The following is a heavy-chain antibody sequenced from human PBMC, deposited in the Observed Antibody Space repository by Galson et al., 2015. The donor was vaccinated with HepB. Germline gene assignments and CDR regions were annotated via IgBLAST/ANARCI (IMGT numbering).Heavy chain of an antibody. D-gene: IGHD2-8*01. CDR1: GDSVSSNSAA. J-gene: IGHJ4*02. V-gene: IGHV6-1*01. CDR2: TYYRSNWYN. CDR3: ARDRCSNGVCYCFDY. Sequence: CAISGDSVSSNSAAWNWIRQSPSRGPEWLGRTYYRSNWYNDYSVSVKSRITITPDSSKNQFSLQLKSVTPEDTAVYYCARDRCSNGVCYCFDYWGQGTLVAVSS.